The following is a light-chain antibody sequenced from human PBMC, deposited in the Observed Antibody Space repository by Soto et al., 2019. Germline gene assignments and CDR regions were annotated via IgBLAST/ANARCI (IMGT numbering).Light chain of an antibody. CDR2: DAS. V-gene: IGKV1-5*01. Sequence: DFQMTQSPSTLSASLGDSVTITCRASQNIRSRLAWFQQKPGKAPKLLIYDASSLESGVPQSFSGSGSGTEFTLTIRSLQTDDFSTYYCKQYHSYWTFGQGTKVDI. CDR3: KQYHSYWT. J-gene: IGKJ1*01. CDR1: QNIRSR.